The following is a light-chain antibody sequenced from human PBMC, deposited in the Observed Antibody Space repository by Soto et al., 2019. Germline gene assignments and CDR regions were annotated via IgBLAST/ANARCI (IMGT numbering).Light chain of an antibody. CDR3: QQYGSSPMYT. Sequence: ELVLTQSPGTLSLSPGGRANLSCRTSQSVVRRYIAWYQQKPGQAPRLLIYGASTRASGIPDRFSGDGSGTDFTLTISRLEPEDFVVYFCQQYGSSPMYTVGQGTKLEIK. J-gene: IGKJ2*01. CDR1: QSVVRRY. CDR2: GAS. V-gene: IGKV3-20*01.